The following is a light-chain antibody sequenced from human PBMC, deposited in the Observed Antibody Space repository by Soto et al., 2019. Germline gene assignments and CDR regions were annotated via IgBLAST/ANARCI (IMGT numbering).Light chain of an antibody. V-gene: IGKV1-5*03. CDR1: QSISSW. CDR2: KAS. Sequence: IHITRWALALPAYVGARVTITCWASQSISSWLAWYQQKPGKAPKLLIYKASSLESGVPSRFSGSGSGTEFTLTISSLQPDDFATYYCQLYRIHLRTFGQGTKG. J-gene: IGKJ1*01. CDR3: QLYRIHLRT.